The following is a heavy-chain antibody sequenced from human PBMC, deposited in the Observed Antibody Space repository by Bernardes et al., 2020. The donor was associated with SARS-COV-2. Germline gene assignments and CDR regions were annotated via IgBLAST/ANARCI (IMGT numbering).Heavy chain of an antibody. D-gene: IGHD3-10*01. CDR2: MTATAGYT. V-gene: IGHV3-23*01. CDR3: ARDPARGAERWFDP. J-gene: IGHJ5*01. Sequence: VGSLRLSCTASGFSLTAYGMNWVRQTPGLGLEWVSAMTATAGYTYYADSVKGRFTTSRDTSKNILYLQMNSLRAEDTALYFCARDPARGAERWFDPWGQGTAVTVSS. CDR1: GFSLTAYG.